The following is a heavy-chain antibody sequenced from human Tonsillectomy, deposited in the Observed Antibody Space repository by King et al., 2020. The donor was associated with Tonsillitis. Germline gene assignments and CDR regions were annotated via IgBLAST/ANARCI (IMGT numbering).Heavy chain of an antibody. Sequence: VQLVESGGGLVKPGRSLRLSCTASGFTFGDYAMSWFRQAPGKGLEWVGFIRDKSYGGTTEYAASVNGRFTISRDDSKSIAYLQMNSLRTEDTALYYCTRDNHNSGWTYYYYYGMDVWGQGTTVTVSS. CDR2: IRDKSYGGTT. D-gene: IGHD6-19*01. CDR3: TRDNHNSGWTYYYYYGMDV. CDR1: GFTFGDYA. V-gene: IGHV3-49*05. J-gene: IGHJ6*02.